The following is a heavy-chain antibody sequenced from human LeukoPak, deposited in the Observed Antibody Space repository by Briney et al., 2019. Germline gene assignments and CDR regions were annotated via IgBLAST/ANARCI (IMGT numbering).Heavy chain of an antibody. J-gene: IGHJ5*02. CDR2: IYSGGST. CDR3: AKDLLLIAAPEFDP. CDR1: GFTVNSNY. D-gene: IGHD6-6*01. Sequence: PGGSLRLSCAASGFTVNSNYMSWVRQAPGKGLEWVSVIYSGGSTYYADSVKGRFTISRDNSKNTLYLQMNSLRAEDTAVYYCAKDLLLIAAPEFDPWGQGTLVTVSS. V-gene: IGHV3-53*01.